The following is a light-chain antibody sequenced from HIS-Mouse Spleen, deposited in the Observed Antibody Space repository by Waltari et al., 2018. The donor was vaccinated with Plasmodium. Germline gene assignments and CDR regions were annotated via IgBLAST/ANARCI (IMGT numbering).Light chain of an antibody. CDR3: QQSYSTWT. V-gene: IGKV1-39*01. CDR2: AAS. Sequence: DIQMTQSPSSLSASVRDRVTITCRASQSISSYLNWYQQKPGKAPKILIYAASSLQSGVRSRVSGSGTGTDFTLTISSLQPEDFATYYCQQSYSTWTFGQGTKVEIK. CDR1: QSISSY. J-gene: IGKJ1*01.